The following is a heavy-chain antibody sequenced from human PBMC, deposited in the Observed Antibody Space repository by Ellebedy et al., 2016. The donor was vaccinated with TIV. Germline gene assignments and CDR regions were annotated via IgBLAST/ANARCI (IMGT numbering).Heavy chain of an antibody. CDR1: GYTFTSYG. V-gene: IGHV1-18*01. Sequence: AASVKVSCKASGYTFTSYGISWVRQAPGQGLEWMGWISAYNGNTNYAQKLQGRVTMTTDTSTRTDYMELRSLRSDDTAVYYCARVSKGYSSGWYPGTGDDYWGQGTLVTVSS. J-gene: IGHJ4*02. CDR3: ARVSKGYSSGWYPGTGDDY. D-gene: IGHD6-19*01. CDR2: ISAYNGNT.